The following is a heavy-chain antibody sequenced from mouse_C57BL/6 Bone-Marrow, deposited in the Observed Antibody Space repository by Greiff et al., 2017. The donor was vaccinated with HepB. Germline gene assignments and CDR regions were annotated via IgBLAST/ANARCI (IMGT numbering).Heavy chain of an antibody. D-gene: IGHD1-1*01. CDR2: ISYSGTT. CDR1: GSSITSDY. Sequence: VQLQQSGPGLAKPSQPLSLTCSVTGSSITSDYWNWIRKFPGNKLEYMGYISYSGTTYYNPSLKSRISITRDTSKNQYYLQLNSVTTEDTATYYCARWRIYYYGSSYWYFDVWGTGTTVTVSS. V-gene: IGHV3-8*01. CDR3: ARWRIYYYGSSYWYFDV. J-gene: IGHJ1*03.